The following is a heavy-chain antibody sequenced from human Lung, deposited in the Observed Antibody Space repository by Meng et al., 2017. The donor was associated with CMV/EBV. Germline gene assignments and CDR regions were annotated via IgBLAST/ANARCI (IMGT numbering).Heavy chain of an antibody. CDR2: TYYRSKWYN. Sequence: QLLLTQPRPGLAQPPHPPRHPGANPRDSVSSNSAAWNWIRPSPSRGLEWLGRTYYRSKWYNGYAVSVKSRITINPDTSKNQFSLQLNSVTPEDTAMYYCARSGSSGWIDYWGQGTLVTVSS. CDR1: RDSVSSNSAA. D-gene: IGHD6-19*01. V-gene: IGHV6-1*01. J-gene: IGHJ4*02. CDR3: ARSGSSGWIDY.